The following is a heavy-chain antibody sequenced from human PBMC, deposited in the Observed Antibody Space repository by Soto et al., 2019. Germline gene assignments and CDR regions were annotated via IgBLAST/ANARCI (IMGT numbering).Heavy chain of an antibody. D-gene: IGHD6-6*01. Sequence: EVQLVESGGGLVKPGGSLRLSCAASGFTFSNAWMSWVRQAPGKGLEWVGRIKSKTDGGTTDYAAPVKGRFTISRDDSKNTLYLQMNSLKPEDTAVYYCTTVPLYSSSVGDAFDIWGQGTMVTVSS. CDR3: TTVPLYSSSVGDAFDI. V-gene: IGHV3-15*01. J-gene: IGHJ3*02. CDR1: GFTFSNAW. CDR2: IKSKTDGGTT.